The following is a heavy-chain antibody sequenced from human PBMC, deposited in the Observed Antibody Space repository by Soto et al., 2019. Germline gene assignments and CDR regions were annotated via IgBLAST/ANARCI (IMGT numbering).Heavy chain of an antibody. V-gene: IGHV3-23*01. CDR1: GFTFSSYA. D-gene: IGHD3-9*01. J-gene: IGHJ3*02. CDR3: AKGPSEYYDILPEAFDI. CDR2: ISGSGGST. Sequence: PGGSLRLSCAASGFTFSSYAMSWVRQAPGKGLEWVSAISGSGGSTYYADSVKGRFTISRDNSKNTLYLQMNSLRAEDTAVYYCAKGPSEYYDILPEAFDIWGQGTMVTVSS.